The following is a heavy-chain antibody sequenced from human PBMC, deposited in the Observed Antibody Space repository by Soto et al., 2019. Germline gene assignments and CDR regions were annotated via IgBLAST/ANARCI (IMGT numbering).Heavy chain of an antibody. CDR2: IIPILVIA. D-gene: IGHD6-19*01. CDR1: GGTFSSYT. CDR3: ARGIAVAGKAGYYYYGMDV. J-gene: IGHJ6*02. V-gene: IGHV1-69*02. Sequence: QVQLVQSGDEVKKPGSSVKVSCKASGGTFSSYTISWVRQAPAQGLEWMGRIIPILVIANYAQKFQGRVTITAEKSTSTAYMELRSLRSEDTAVYYCARGIAVAGKAGYYYYGMDVWGQGTTVTVSS.